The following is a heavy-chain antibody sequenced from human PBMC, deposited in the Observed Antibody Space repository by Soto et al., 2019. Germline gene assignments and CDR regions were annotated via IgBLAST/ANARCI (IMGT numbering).Heavy chain of an antibody. CDR2: ISGSGGSA. D-gene: IGHD6-19*01. V-gene: IGHV3-23*01. Sequence: PGGSLRLSCAASGFSFSNYAMNWVRQAPGKGLERVSVISGSGGSASYADSVQGRFTISRDNSNNTLYLQMNSLRAEDTAIYSCVREASGWYSRGSFDFWGRGTMVTVSS. CDR1: GFSFSNYA. J-gene: IGHJ3*01. CDR3: VREASGWYSRGSFDF.